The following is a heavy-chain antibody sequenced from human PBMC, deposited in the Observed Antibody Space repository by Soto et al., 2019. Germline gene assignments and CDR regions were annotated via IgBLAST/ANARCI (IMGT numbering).Heavy chain of an antibody. Sequence: QVQFVQSGAEVKKPGASVKVSCKTSGFNFFNYGYTWVRQAPGQGLMWVGCIRAFSGRKDYAPKFQGRATTTADTSTSTAYMELGRVTSDDTAVYYCTRTSSTAGFEGWGQGTLVTVSS. D-gene: IGHD1-26*01. CDR3: TRTSSTAGFEG. V-gene: IGHV1-18*01. CDR2: IRAFSGRK. CDR1: GFNFFNYG. J-gene: IGHJ4*02.